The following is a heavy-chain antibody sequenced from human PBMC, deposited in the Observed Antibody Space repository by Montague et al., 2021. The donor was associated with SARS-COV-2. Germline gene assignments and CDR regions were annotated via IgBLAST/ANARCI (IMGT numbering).Heavy chain of an antibody. Sequence: CAISGDSVARHSPTSDWIRSSLSRRLQWLGRTHHRTMRKSDYARXXKSRVAINPDTSKNLFSLQLSSVTPEDTALYYCVRGIEAAGSYDYWGQGTLVTVSS. CDR1: GDSVARHSPT. V-gene: IGHV6-1*01. J-gene: IGHJ4*02. D-gene: IGHD6-13*01. CDR2: THHRTMRKS. CDR3: VRGIEAAGSYDY.